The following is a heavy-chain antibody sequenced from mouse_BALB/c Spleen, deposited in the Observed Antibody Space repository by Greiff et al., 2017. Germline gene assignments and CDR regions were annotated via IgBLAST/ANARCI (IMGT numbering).Heavy chain of an antibody. CDR3: ARGGYDGFDY. Sequence: QVQLQQSGAELAKPGASVKMSCKASGYSFTSYWMHWVKQRPGQGLEWIGYINPSTGYTEYNQKFKDKATLTADKSSSTAYMQLSSLTSEDSAVYYCARGGYDGFDYWGQGTTLTVSS. J-gene: IGHJ2*01. CDR2: INPSTGYT. CDR1: GYSFTSYW. V-gene: IGHV1-7*01. D-gene: IGHD2-14*01.